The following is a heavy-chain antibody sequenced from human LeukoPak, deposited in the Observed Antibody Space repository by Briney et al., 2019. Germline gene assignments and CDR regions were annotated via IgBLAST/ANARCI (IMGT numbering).Heavy chain of an antibody. Sequence: GGSLRLSCAATGFTVSSTYMSWVRQAPGKGLEWVAFIRYDGSNKYYADSVKGRFTISRDNSKNTLYLQMNSLRAEDTAVYYCATGDGSGSYYAFDIWGQGTMVTVSS. CDR1: GFTVSSTY. CDR3: ATGDGSGSYYAFDI. CDR2: IRYDGSNK. J-gene: IGHJ3*02. D-gene: IGHD3-10*01. V-gene: IGHV3-30*02.